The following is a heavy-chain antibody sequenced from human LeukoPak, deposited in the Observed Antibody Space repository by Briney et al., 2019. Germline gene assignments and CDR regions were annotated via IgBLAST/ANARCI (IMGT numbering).Heavy chain of an antibody. D-gene: IGHD2-21*02. CDR1: GYTLTELS. CDR2: FDPEDGET. CDR3: ATVVDRYCGGDCYFDY. Sequence: GASVKVSCKVSGYTLTELSMHWARQAPGKGLEWMGGFDPEDGETIYAQKFQGRVTMTEDTSTDTAYMELSSLRSEDTAVYYCATVVDRYCGGDCYFDYWGQGTLVTVSS. J-gene: IGHJ4*02. V-gene: IGHV1-24*01.